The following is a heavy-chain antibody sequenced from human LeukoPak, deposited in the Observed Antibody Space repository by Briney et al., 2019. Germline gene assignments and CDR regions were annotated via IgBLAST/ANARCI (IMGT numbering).Heavy chain of an antibody. D-gene: IGHD1-14*01. Sequence: GGSLRLSCAASGFNIRVHYMGWIRQAPGKGLEWVSYPSGALNIIYYADSVKGRFTISRDIANNSLSLQMTGLRADDTAKYFCVRPEDLGTLYYWGQGILVTVSS. V-gene: IGHV3-11*04. J-gene: IGHJ4*02. CDR3: VRPEDLGTLYY. CDR2: PSGALNII. CDR1: GFNIRVHY.